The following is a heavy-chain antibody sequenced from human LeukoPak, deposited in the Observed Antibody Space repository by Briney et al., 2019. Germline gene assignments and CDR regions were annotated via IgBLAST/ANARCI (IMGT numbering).Heavy chain of an antibody. D-gene: IGHD6-6*01. V-gene: IGHV4-59*01. CDR1: GGSISSYY. CDR2: IYYSGST. Sequence: SETLSLTCTVSGGSISSYYWSWIRQPPGKGLEWIGYIYYSGSTNYNPSLKSRVTISVDTSKNQFSLKLSSVTAADTAVYYCARGGGAARLGYWGQGTLVTVSS. CDR3: ARGGGAARLGY. J-gene: IGHJ4*02.